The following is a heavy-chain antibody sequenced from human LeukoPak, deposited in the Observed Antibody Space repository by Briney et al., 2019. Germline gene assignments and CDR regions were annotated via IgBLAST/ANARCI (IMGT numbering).Heavy chain of an antibody. CDR2: FDREDDAP. CDR3: ATLDSYYDSSGRPLLPD. J-gene: IGHJ4*02. CDR1: GYSVTELS. V-gene: IGHV1-24*01. D-gene: IGHD3-22*01. Sequence: GASVKVSCKVSGYSVTELSMHWVRQAPGLGLEWMGGFDREDDAPVYAQQFQGRVTMTEDTSTDTAYMELSSLRSEDTALHYCATLDSYYDSSGRPLLPDWGQGTLVTVSS.